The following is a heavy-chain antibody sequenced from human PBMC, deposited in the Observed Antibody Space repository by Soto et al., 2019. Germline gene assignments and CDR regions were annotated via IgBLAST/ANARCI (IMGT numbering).Heavy chain of an antibody. CDR1: GGSISSSSYY. D-gene: IGHD5-18*01. V-gene: IGHV4-39*07. CDR3: ARSGYSYGPNPLLY. Sequence: PSETLSLTCTVSGGSISSSSYYWGWIRQPPGKGLEWIGNIYYSGNTNYNPSLKSRVAISVDTSQNQFSLKLNSVTAADTAVYYCARSGYSYGPNPLLYWGQGTLVTVSS. J-gene: IGHJ4*02. CDR2: IYYSGNT.